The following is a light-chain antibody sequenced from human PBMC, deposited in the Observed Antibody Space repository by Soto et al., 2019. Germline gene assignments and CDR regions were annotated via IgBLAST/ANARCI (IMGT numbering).Light chain of an antibody. J-gene: IGKJ5*01. Sequence: EIVLTQSPATLSLSPGERATLSCRASQSVSSYLAWYQQKPGQAPRLLIYDASNRATGIPARFSGSGSGTDFTLTISSLVAEDFAVYYCQQRSNWPFTFGQGTRLEIK. CDR1: QSVSSY. CDR2: DAS. V-gene: IGKV3-11*01. CDR3: QQRSNWPFT.